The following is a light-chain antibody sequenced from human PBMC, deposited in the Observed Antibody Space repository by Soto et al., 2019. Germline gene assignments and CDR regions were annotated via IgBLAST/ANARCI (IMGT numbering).Light chain of an antibody. V-gene: IGKV1-5*01. Sequence: DIQMTQSPSTLSASVGDRVTITCRASQSISSWLAWYQQKPGKAPKLLIYDASSLESGFPSRFSGSGSGTEFTLTISRLQPDVFVSYYRQQYNSYRGTFGQGTKVDIK. CDR2: DAS. CDR3: QQYNSYRGT. CDR1: QSISSW. J-gene: IGKJ1*01.